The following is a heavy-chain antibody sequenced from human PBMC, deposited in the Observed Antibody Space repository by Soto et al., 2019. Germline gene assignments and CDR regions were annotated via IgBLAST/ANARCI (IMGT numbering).Heavy chain of an antibody. CDR2: ISGSGGST. V-gene: IGHV3-23*01. D-gene: IGHD6-6*01. CDR3: AKNWDTTFSSSSH. CDR1: GFTFSTYA. Sequence: EVQLLESGGGLVQPGGSLRLSCAASGFTFSTYAMSWVRQAPGKGLEWVSAISGSGGSTYYADSVKGRFPISREKSKNTLYLQMNSLRAEDTAVYYCAKNWDTTFSSSSHWGQGTLVTVSS. J-gene: IGHJ4*02.